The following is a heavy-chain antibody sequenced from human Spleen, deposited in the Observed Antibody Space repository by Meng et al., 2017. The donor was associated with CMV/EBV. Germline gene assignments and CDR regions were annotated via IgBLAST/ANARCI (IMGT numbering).Heavy chain of an antibody. D-gene: IGHD4-17*01. Sequence: AASGFNFSSYDMNWVRQAPGKGLEWVSEISGSGGSTYYADSVKGRFTISRDNSKNTLYLQINSLRAEDTAVYYCAKVDGDYVNYFDYWGQGTLVTVSS. CDR3: AKVDGDYVNYFDY. CDR2: ISGSGGST. CDR1: GFNFSSYD. J-gene: IGHJ4*02. V-gene: IGHV3-23*01.